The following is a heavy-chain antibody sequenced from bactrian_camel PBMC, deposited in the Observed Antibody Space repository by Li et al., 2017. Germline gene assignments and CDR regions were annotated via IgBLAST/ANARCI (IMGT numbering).Heavy chain of an antibody. CDR1: GFTVSAYA. J-gene: IGHJ4*01. Sequence: DVQLVESGGGLVQPGGSLRISCEASGFTVSAYAMSWVRQAPGKGLEWISVIHRGGTITYYADSVKGRFTISRDNAKKTLYLQMNSLKSEDTALYYCATPDHHYWGQGTQVTVS. D-gene: IGHD2*01. CDR3: ATPDHHY. V-gene: IGHV3S31*01. CDR2: IHRGGTIT.